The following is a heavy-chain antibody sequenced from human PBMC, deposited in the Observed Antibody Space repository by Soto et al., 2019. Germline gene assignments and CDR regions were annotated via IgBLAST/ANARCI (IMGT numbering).Heavy chain of an antibody. D-gene: IGHD2-15*01. V-gene: IGHV1-69*01. J-gene: IGHJ6*02. Sequence: QVQLVQSGAEVKKPGSSVKVSCKASGGTFSSYAISWVRQAPGQGLEWMGGIIPIFGTANYAQKFQGIVTITADESTSTAYMELSSLRSEDTAVYYCERYRVVAVTPGGYGMDVWGQGTTVTVSS. CDR1: GGTFSSYA. CDR3: ERYRVVAVTPGGYGMDV. CDR2: IIPIFGTA.